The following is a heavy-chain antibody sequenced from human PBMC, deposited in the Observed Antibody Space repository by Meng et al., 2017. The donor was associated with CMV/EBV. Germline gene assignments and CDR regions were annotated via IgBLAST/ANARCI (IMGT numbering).Heavy chain of an antibody. CDR1: GFTFSSYA. Sequence: GSLKISCAASGFTFSSYAMHWVRQAPGKGLEWVAVISYDGSNKYYADSVKGRFTISRDNSKNTLYLQMNSLRAEGTAVYYCARDGAGGFLEWLLDFDYWGQGTLVTVSS. J-gene: IGHJ4*02. CDR3: ARDGAGGFLEWLLDFDY. CDR2: ISYDGSNK. V-gene: IGHV3-30-3*01. D-gene: IGHD3-3*01.